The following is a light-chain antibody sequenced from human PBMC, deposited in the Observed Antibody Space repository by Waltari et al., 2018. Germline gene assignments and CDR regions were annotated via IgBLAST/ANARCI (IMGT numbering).Light chain of an antibody. CDR1: QSISSW. CDR2: KAS. CDR3: QHYYSYPLT. J-gene: IGKJ4*01. Sequence: DIQLTQSPSFLSASVGDRVTITCRASQSISSWLAWYPQKPGKPPKLLIYKASSLESGVPSRFSGSGSGTEFTLTINSLQPDDFATYYCQHYYSYPLTFGGGTKVEIK. V-gene: IGKV1-5*03.